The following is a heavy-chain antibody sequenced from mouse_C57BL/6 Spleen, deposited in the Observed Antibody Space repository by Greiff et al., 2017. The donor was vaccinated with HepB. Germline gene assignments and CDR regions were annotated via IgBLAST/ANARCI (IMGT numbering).Heavy chain of an antibody. J-gene: IGHJ3*01. Sequence: QVHVKQSGAELVKPGASVKVSCKASGYTFTSYWMHWVKQRPGQGLEWIGRIHPSDSDTNYNQKFKGKATLTVDKSSSTAYMQLSSLTSEDSAVYYWAIKRGLPSWLAYWGQGTLVTVSA. CDR1: GYTFTSYW. CDR3: AIKRGLPSWLAY. CDR2: IHPSDSDT. D-gene: IGHD2-4*01. V-gene: IGHV1-74*01.